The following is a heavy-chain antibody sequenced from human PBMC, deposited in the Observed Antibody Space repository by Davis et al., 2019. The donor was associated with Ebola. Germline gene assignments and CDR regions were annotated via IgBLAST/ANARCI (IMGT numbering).Heavy chain of an antibody. CDR3: ASRNCGGSCYELDYFDY. D-gene: IGHD2-15*01. V-gene: IGHV1-69*13. CDR2: IIPIFGTA. CDR1: GGTFSSYA. Sequence: AASVKVSCKASGGTFSSYAISWVRQAPGQGLEWMGGIIPIFGTANYAQKFQGRVTITADESTSTAYMELSSLRSEDTAVYYCASRNCGGSCYELDYFDYWGQGTLVTVSS. J-gene: IGHJ4*02.